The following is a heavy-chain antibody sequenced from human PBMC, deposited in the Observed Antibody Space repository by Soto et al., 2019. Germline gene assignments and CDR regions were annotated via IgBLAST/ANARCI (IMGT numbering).Heavy chain of an antibody. D-gene: IGHD6-13*01. CDR3: ARGQGAAAGHSNFDY. J-gene: IGHJ4*02. V-gene: IGHV4-30-2*01. Sequence: QLQLQESGSGLVKPSQTLSLTCAVSGGSISGTTYSSSWIRQPPGKGLEWIGYIYDSGNTYYNPSLKSQFSISVDRSKNQFSLKLSSVTAADTAVYYCARGQGAAAGHSNFDYWGQGALVTVSS. CDR1: GGSISGTTYS. CDR2: IYDSGNT.